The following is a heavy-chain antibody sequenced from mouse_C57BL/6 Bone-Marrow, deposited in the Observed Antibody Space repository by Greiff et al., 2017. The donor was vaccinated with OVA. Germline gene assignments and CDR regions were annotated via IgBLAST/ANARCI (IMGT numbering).Heavy chain of an antibody. CDR3: ARRYYDSFYAMDY. J-gene: IGHJ4*01. Sequence: QVQLQQSGAELVRPGTSVKVSCKASGYAFTNYLIEWVKQRPRQGLEWIGVINPGSGGTNYNEKFKGKATLTADKSSSTAYMQLSSLTSEDSAVYFCARRYYDSFYAMDYWGQGTSVTVSS. CDR1: GYAFTNYL. V-gene: IGHV1-54*01. CDR2: INPGSGGT. D-gene: IGHD2-4*01.